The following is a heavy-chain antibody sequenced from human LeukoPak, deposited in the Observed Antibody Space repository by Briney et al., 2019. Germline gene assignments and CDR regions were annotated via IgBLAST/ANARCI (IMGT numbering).Heavy chain of an antibody. CDR2: SIPIFGTA. CDR3: ARDPRQLPHVHYYYYMDV. Sequence: GASVKVSCKASGGTFSSYAISWVRQAPGQGLEWMGGSIPIFGTANYAQKFQGRVTITADESTGTAYMELSSLRSEDTAVYYCARDPRQLPHVHYYYYMDVWGKGTTVTVSS. CDR1: GGTFSSYA. V-gene: IGHV1-69*01. J-gene: IGHJ6*03. D-gene: IGHD2-2*01.